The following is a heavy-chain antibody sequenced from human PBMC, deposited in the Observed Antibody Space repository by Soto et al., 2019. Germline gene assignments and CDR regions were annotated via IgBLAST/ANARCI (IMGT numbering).Heavy chain of an antibody. D-gene: IGHD6-13*01. V-gene: IGHV4-39*01. Sequence: PSETLSLTCTVSGDSIGTTHSYWAWIRQSPGKGLEWIGNIHYSGSTYYMPSLRNRITISVDTSKNQFSRKLSSVTAADTAVYYCARRPRAAPFDDWGQGTLVTVSS. CDR1: GDSIGTTHSY. CDR3: ARRPRAAPFDD. J-gene: IGHJ4*02. CDR2: IHYSGST.